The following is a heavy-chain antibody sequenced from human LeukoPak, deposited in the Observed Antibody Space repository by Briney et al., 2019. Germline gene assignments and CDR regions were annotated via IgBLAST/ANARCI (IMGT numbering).Heavy chain of an antibody. Sequence: NPSQTLSLTCAISGDSVSSNSAAWNWIRQSPSRGLEWLGRTYYRSKWYNDHAVSVKSRITINPDTSKNQFSLQLNSVTPEDTAVYYCARGAAAGTLYYYYYMDVWGKGTTVTISS. CDR3: ARGAAAGTLYYYYYMDV. CDR2: TYYRSKWYN. D-gene: IGHD6-13*01. V-gene: IGHV6-1*01. J-gene: IGHJ6*03. CDR1: GDSVSSNSAA.